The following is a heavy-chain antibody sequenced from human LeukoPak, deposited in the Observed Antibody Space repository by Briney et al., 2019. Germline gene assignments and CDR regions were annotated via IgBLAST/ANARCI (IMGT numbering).Heavy chain of an antibody. CDR2: ISGSGGST. Sequence: SITTSCTATGITFTSYAMSWVRQAPGKGPQWVSVISGSGGSTYYADSVKGRFTISRDNSKNTLYLQMNSLRAEDTAVYYCAKEEGMSLDYWGQGTLVTVSS. CDR1: GITFTSYA. V-gene: IGHV3-23*01. J-gene: IGHJ4*02. CDR3: AKEEGMSLDY.